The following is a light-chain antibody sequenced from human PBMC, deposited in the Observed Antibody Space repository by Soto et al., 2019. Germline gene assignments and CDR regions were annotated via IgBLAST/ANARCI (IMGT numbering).Light chain of an antibody. J-gene: IGLJ1*01. Sequence: QSALAQPASLSGSPGQSITISCTGTSSDIGAYDYVSWFQQQPGKAPKLMISEVNNRPSGVSNRFSGSKSGNTAYLTISGLQVEDEAEYFCFSSTTTSTHVFGTGTKVTVL. CDR3: FSSTTTSTHV. CDR1: SSDIGAYDY. V-gene: IGLV2-14*01. CDR2: EVN.